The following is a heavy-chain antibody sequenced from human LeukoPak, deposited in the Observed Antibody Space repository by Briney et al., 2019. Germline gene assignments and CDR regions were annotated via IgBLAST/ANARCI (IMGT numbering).Heavy chain of an antibody. CDR2: ISGSGGST. Sequence: GGPLRLSCAASGFTFSSYAMSWVRQAPGKGLEWVSAISGSGGSTYYADSVKGRFTISRDNSKNTLYLQMNSLRAEDTAVYYCANGFNQATAMVTCAFDIWGQGTMVTVSS. J-gene: IGHJ3*02. CDR3: ANGFNQATAMVTCAFDI. CDR1: GFTFSSYA. V-gene: IGHV3-23*01. D-gene: IGHD5-18*01.